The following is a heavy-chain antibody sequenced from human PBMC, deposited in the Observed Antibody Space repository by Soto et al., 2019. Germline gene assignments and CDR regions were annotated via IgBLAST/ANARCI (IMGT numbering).Heavy chain of an antibody. Sequence: QVQLVQSGAEVKKPGSSVKVSCKASGGTFSSYAISWVRQAPGQGLEWMGGIIPIFGTANYAQKFQGRVTITADESTSTAYIERSSLRSEDTAVYYCAVRGGAIPYYYYSGMDVWGQGTTVTVSS. CDR3: AVRGGAIPYYYYSGMDV. CDR2: IIPIFGTA. D-gene: IGHD3-16*02. CDR1: GGTFSSYA. V-gene: IGHV1-69*01. J-gene: IGHJ6*02.